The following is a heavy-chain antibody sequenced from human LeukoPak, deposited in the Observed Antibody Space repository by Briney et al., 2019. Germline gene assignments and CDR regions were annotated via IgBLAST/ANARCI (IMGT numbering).Heavy chain of an antibody. J-gene: IGHJ3*02. CDR1: GYTLTELS. Sequence: ASVKVSCKVSGYTLTELSMHWVRQAPGKGLEWMGGFDPEDGETIYAQKFQGRVTMTEDTSRDTAYMELSSLRSEDTAVYYCATELCSGGSCYPDAFDIWGQGTMVTVSS. V-gene: IGHV1-24*01. CDR2: FDPEDGET. CDR3: ATELCSGGSCYPDAFDI. D-gene: IGHD2-15*01.